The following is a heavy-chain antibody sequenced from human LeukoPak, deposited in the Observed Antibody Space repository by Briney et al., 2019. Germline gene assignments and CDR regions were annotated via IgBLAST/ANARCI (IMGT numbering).Heavy chain of an antibody. Sequence: MGGIIPIFGTAKYAQKFQGRVTITADKSTSTAYMELSSLRSEDTAVCYCARLPYCSSTSCYLNWFDPWGQGTLVTVSS. CDR2: IIPIFGTA. V-gene: IGHV1-69*06. CDR3: ARLPYCSSTSCYLNWFDP. D-gene: IGHD2-2*01. J-gene: IGHJ5*02.